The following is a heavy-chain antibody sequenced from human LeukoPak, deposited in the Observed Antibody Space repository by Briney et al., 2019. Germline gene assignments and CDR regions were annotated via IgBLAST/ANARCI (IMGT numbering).Heavy chain of an antibody. CDR1: GFTFSNAR. J-gene: IGHJ6*02. D-gene: IGHD4-17*01. CDR3: TTSTVTTPYGMDV. V-gene: IGHV3-15*01. Sequence: GGSLRLSCAASGFTFSNARMSWVRQAPGKGLEWVGRIKSKSDGTTADYAAPVKGRFTISRDNSKNTLYLQMNSLKTEDTAVYYCTTSTVTTPYGMDVWGQGTTVTVS. CDR2: IKSKSDGTTA.